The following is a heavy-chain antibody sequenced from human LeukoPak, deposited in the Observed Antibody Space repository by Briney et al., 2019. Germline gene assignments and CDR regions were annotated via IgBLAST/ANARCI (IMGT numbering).Heavy chain of an antibody. Sequence: GSLRLSCAASGFTFSSYSMNWVRQAPGKGLEWVSSISGNGGYIHHADSVKGRFTISSDNAKNSLSLQMNSLRAEDTAVYYCARATYSSSWRDYYGMDVWGQGTTVTVSS. CDR2: ISGNGGYI. CDR3: ARATYSSSWRDYYGMDV. V-gene: IGHV3-21*01. CDR1: GFTFSSYS. D-gene: IGHD6-13*01. J-gene: IGHJ6*02.